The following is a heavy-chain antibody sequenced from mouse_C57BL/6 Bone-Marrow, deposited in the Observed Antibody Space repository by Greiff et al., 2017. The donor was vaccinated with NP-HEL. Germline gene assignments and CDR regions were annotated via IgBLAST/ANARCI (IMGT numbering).Heavy chain of an antibody. CDR1: GFTFSSYA. V-gene: IGHV5-9-1*02. D-gene: IGHD2-3*01. J-gene: IGHJ2*01. Sequence: EVQGVESGEGLVKPGGSLKLSCAASGFTFSSYAMSWVRQTPEKRLEWVAYISSGGDYIYYADTVKGRFTISRDNARNTLYLQMSSLKSEDTAMYYCTRDRMDGYLGDYWGQGTTLTVSS. CDR2: ISSGGDYI. CDR3: TRDRMDGYLGDY.